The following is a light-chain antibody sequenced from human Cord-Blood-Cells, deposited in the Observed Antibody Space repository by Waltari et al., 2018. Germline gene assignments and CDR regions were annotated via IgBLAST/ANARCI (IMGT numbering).Light chain of an antibody. Sequence: QSALTQPASVSGSPGQSITISCTGTSSDVGGYNYVSWYQQHPGKAPKLMIYEVSNRPSGVSNRFSGSNAGNTASLTISGLQAEDEADYYCSSYTSSSIVVFGGGTKLTVL. V-gene: IGLV2-14*01. J-gene: IGLJ2*01. CDR1: SSDVGGYNY. CDR2: EVS. CDR3: SSYTSSSIVV.